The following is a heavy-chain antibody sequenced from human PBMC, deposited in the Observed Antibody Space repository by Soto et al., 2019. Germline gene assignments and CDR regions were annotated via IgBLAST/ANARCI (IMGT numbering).Heavy chain of an antibody. V-gene: IGHV4-59*01. Sequence: AETLSLTCTVSGDSFSDYYWNWIRQVPGKGLEWIVFVFHSATTSYNPSLKTRVAISDDTSKKQFSLRLTSVTAADTAIYYCARGHYSSGWPIDHWGQGILVTVSS. CDR1: GDSFSDYY. CDR3: ARGHYSSGWPIDH. J-gene: IGHJ4*02. D-gene: IGHD6-19*01. CDR2: VFHSATT.